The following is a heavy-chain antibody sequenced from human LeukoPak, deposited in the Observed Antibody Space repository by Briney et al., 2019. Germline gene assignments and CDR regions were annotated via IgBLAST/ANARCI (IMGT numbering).Heavy chain of an antibody. D-gene: IGHD2-2*01. CDR1: GFTFTNYG. CDR2: IWYDGSNK. V-gene: IGHV3-33*01. J-gene: IGHJ5*01. CDR3: ATDSSLCPDS. Sequence: GGSLRLSCAASGFTFTNYGMHWVRQAPGKGLEWVAVIWYDGSNKYYADSVKGRFTISRDNSKNTLYLQMNSLRAEDTAVYYCATDSSLCPDSWGQGTLDTVSS.